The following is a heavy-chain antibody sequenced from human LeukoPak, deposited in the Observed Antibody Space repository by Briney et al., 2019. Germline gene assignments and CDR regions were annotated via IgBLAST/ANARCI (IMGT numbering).Heavy chain of an antibody. J-gene: IGHJ6*02. D-gene: IGHD3-3*01. V-gene: IGHV4-59*08. CDR2: MYYSGGS. CDR1: GGSISSYY. CDR3: AGRWRYGQGV. Sequence: SETLSLTCTVSGGSISSYYWSWIRQPPGKGLEWIGYMYYSGGSNYNPSLESRVAISVDTSKNQFSLKLSSVTAADTAVYYCAGRWRYGQGVWGQGTTVTVSS.